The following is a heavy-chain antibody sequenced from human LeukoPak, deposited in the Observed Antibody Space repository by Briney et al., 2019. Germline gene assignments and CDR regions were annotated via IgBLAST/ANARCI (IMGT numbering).Heavy chain of an antibody. J-gene: IGHJ4*02. D-gene: IGHD3/OR15-3a*01. V-gene: IGHV4-61*08. CDR1: GGSISSGGYY. CDR2: IYYSGST. CDR3: AREGLGVGPFDY. Sequence: SETLSLTCTVSGGSISSGGYYWSWIRQPPGKGLEWIGYIYYSGSTNYNPSLKSRVTISVDTSKNQFSLKLSSVTAADTAVYYCAREGLGVGPFDYWGQGTLVTVSS.